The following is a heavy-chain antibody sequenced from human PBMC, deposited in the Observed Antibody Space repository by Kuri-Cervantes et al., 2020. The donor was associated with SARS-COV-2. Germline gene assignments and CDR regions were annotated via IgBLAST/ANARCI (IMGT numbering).Heavy chain of an antibody. CDR3: ARESTYTFDI. D-gene: IGHD2-2*02. Sequence: GSLRLSCVVSGGAINTYNWWTWVRQSPGKGLQWIGETFHDGSTKFNPSLSLRGRVTMSLDKSKNHFSLNLTSVTAADTAVYYCARESTYTFDIWGQGTLVTVSS. V-gene: IGHV4-4*02. CDR1: GGAINTYNW. J-gene: IGHJ3*02. CDR2: TFHDGST.